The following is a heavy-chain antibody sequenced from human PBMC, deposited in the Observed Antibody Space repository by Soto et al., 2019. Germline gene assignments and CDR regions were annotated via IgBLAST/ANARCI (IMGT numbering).Heavy chain of an antibody. Sequence: GGSLRLSCAASGFTFGGYGMHWVRQAPGKGLEWAAAISYDGRNTYYADSVQGRFAISRDNSKNTMYLQMNSLRVEDTAVYYCARAKWHDGSGRVREFDYWGQGSLVTVSS. V-gene: IGHV3-33*01. D-gene: IGHD3-10*01. CDR3: ARAKWHDGSGRVREFDY. CDR1: GFTFGGYG. J-gene: IGHJ4*02. CDR2: ISYDGRNT.